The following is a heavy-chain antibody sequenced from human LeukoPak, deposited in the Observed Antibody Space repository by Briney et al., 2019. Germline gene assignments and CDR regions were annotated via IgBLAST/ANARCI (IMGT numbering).Heavy chain of an antibody. D-gene: IGHD6-19*01. V-gene: IGHV4-59*01. CDR1: GASISSYY. J-gene: IGHJ4*02. CDR3: ARTFRGGWYYFDY. CDR2: IYYSGST. Sequence: SETLSLTCTVSGASISSYYWSWIRQPPGKGLESIAFIYYSGSTNYNPSLKSRVTISVDTSKSQFSLKLSSVTAADTAVYYCARTFRGGWYYFDYWGQGTLVTVSS.